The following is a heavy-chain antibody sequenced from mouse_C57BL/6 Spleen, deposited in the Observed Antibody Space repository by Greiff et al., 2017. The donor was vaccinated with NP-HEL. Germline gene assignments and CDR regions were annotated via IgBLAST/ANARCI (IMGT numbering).Heavy chain of an antibody. CDR2: ISYDGSN. CDR1: GYSITSGYY. D-gene: IGHD2-12*01. Sequence: VQLQQSGPGLVKPSQSLSLTCSVTGYSITSGYYWNWIRQFPGNKLEWMGYISYDGSNNYNPSLKTRISITRDTSKNQFFLKLNSVTTEDTATYYCAREDYKYYFDYWGQGTTLTVSS. CDR3: AREDYKYYFDY. V-gene: IGHV3-6*01. J-gene: IGHJ2*01.